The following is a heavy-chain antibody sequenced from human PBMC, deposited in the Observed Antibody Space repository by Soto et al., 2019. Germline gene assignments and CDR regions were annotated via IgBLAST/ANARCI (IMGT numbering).Heavy chain of an antibody. V-gene: IGHV1-69*13. CDR1: GGTFSSYA. Sequence: SVRVSCKASGGTFSSYAISWVRQAPGQGLEWMGGIIPIFGTANYAQKFQGRVTITADESTSTAYMELSSLRSEATAVYYCARDCIVFAGTTYYYYGLDVWGQGTSDTGSS. CDR3: ARDCIVFAGTTYYYYGLDV. CDR2: IIPIFGTA. J-gene: IGHJ6*02. D-gene: IGHD1-1*01.